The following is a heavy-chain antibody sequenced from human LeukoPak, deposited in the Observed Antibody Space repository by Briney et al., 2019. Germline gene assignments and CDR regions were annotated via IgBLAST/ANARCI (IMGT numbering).Heavy chain of an antibody. CDR3: AKGGAGGGYFPT. D-gene: IGHD3-16*01. V-gene: IGHV3-7*03. CDR1: GFSFSDTT. Sequence: QPGGSLRLSCAASGFSFSDTTMSWVRQAAGQGLEWVASMKEDGSDENYVDSVKGRFTISRDNARNSLHLQMKSLRAEDTAVYFCAKGGAGGGYFPTWGQGSLVSVSS. J-gene: IGHJ1*01. CDR2: MKEDGSDE.